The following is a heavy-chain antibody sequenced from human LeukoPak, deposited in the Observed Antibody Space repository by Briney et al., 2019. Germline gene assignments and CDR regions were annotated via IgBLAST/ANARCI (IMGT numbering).Heavy chain of an antibody. Sequence: PGGSLRLSCAASGFTFSTYAMHCVRQAPGRGLEWVSYISGSGVTMYYADSVKGRFTISRDDAKNSLYLQMDSLRAEDTAVYYYARGGVAVDGFDYWGQGTLVTVSS. D-gene: IGHD2-15*01. CDR3: ARGGVAVDGFDY. V-gene: IGHV3-48*03. CDR1: GFTFSTYA. J-gene: IGHJ4*02. CDR2: ISGSGVTM.